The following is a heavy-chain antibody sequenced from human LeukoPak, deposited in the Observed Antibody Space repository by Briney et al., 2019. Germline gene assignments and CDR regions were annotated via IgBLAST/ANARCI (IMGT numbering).Heavy chain of an antibody. CDR1: GFTFSTYE. J-gene: IGHJ4*02. V-gene: IGHV3-48*03. D-gene: IGHD5-18*01. CDR2: ISSSGNFI. CDR3: ARAYGYSREFDY. Sequence: PGGSLRLSCAATGFTFSTYEMNWVRQAPGQGLEWVSYISSSGNFIYYAESVKGRFTISRDNAENSLYLQMNSLRAEDTAVYYCARAYGYSREFDYWGQGTLVTVSS.